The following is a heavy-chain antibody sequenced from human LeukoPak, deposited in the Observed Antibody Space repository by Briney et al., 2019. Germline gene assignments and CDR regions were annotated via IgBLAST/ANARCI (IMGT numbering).Heavy chain of an antibody. Sequence: PSETLSLTCTVSGYSISSGYYWGWIRQPPGKGLEWIGYIYYSGSTNYNPSLKSRVTISVDTSKNQFSLKLSSVTAADTAVYYCARDIRVGDIAAAGYYYYYVDVWGKGTTVTISS. CDR1: GYSISSGYY. CDR2: IYYSGST. J-gene: IGHJ6*03. D-gene: IGHD6-13*01. V-gene: IGHV4-61*01. CDR3: ARDIRVGDIAAAGYYYYYVDV.